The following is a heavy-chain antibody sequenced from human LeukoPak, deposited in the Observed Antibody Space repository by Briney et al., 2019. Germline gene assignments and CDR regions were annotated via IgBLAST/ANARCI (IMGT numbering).Heavy chain of an antibody. CDR1: GGSISSSSYY. Sequence: SETLSLTCTVSGGSISSSSYYWGWIRQPPGKGLEWIGNIYYSGSTYYNPSLKSRVTISVDTSNNQFSLKLSAVTAADTAVYYCARGGVLRFLEWLPHRYTFDYWGQGTLVTVSS. CDR2: IYYSGST. V-gene: IGHV4-39*02. J-gene: IGHJ4*02. CDR3: ARGGVLRFLEWLPHRYTFDY. D-gene: IGHD3-3*01.